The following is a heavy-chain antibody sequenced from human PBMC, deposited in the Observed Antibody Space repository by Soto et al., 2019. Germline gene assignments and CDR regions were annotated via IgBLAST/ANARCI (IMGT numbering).Heavy chain of an antibody. J-gene: IGHJ4*02. CDR3: ARAWGYSSSWYEV. V-gene: IGHV5-10-1*01. CDR2: IEPTDSYT. Sequence: PGESLKISCQGSGYSFTSYWISWVRQMPGKGLEWMGRIEPTDSYTKYSPSFQGHVAISADKSISTAYLQWSSLKASDTAMYYCARAWGYSSSWYEVWGQGTLVTVSS. CDR1: GYSFTSYW. D-gene: IGHD6-13*01.